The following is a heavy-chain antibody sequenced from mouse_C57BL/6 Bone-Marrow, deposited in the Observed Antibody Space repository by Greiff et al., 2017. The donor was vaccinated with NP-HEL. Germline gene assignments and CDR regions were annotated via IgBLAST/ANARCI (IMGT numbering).Heavy chain of an antibody. V-gene: IGHV1-64*01. CDR2: IHPNSGST. CDR1: GYTFTSYW. D-gene: IGHD1-1*01. J-gene: IGHJ3*01. Sequence: QVQLKQPGAELVKPGASVKLSCKASGYTFTSYWMHWVKQRPGQGLEWIGMIHPNSGSTNYNEKFKSKATLTVDKSSSTAYMQLSSLTSEDSAVYYCAREGDGYYGSRAWFAYWGQGTLVTVSA. CDR3: AREGDGYYGSRAWFAY.